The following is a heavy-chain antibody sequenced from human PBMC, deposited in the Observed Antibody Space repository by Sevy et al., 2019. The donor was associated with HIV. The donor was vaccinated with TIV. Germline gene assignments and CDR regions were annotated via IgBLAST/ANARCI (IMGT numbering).Heavy chain of an antibody. CDR1: GYTFTSYD. J-gene: IGHJ5*02. D-gene: IGHD2-8*01. Sequence: ASVKVSCKASGYTFTSYDINWVRQATGQGLEWMGWMNPNSGNTGYAQKFQGRVTMTRNTSISTAYMELSSRRSEDTAVYYCARGRGCTNGVCQNKWGWFDPWGQGTLVTVSS. V-gene: IGHV1-8*01. CDR3: ARGRGCTNGVCQNKWGWFDP. CDR2: MNPNSGNT.